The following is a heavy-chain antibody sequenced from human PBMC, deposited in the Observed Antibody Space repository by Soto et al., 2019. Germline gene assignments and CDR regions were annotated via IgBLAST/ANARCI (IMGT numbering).Heavy chain of an antibody. CDR3: ARVRHKAATFRDYYYGMDV. Sequence: ETLSLTCAVYGGSFSDYYWSWIRQPPGKGLEWIGEINHSGSTNYNPSLKSRVTVSVDTSKNQFSLKLSSVTAADTSVYYCARVRHKAATFRDYYYGMDVWGQGTTVTVSS. D-gene: IGHD2-15*01. J-gene: IGHJ6*02. CDR1: GGSFSDYY. V-gene: IGHV4-34*01. CDR2: INHSGST.